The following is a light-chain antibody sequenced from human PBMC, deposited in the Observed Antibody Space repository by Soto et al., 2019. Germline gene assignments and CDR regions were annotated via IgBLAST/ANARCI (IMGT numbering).Light chain of an antibody. CDR3: QVWDSSSDHWV. J-gene: IGLJ3*02. Sequence: SYELTQPPSVSVAPGQTARITCGGNNIGSKSVHWYQQKPGQAPVLVVYDDNDRPSEIPERFSGSNSGNAATLTVSRVEAGDEADYYCQVWDSSSDHWVFGGGTKVTVL. CDR2: DDN. V-gene: IGLV3-21*02. CDR1: NIGSKS.